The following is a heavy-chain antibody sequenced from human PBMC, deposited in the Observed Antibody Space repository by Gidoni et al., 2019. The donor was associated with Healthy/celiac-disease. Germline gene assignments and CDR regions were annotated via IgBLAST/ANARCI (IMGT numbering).Heavy chain of an antibody. Sequence: QVQLQQWGAGLLKPSETLTITCAVYGGSFCGYYWSWNRQPPGKGLEWIGEINHIGSTNYNPSLKSRVTISVDTSKNQFSLKLSSVTAADTAVYYCARGLNADAFDIWGQGTMVTVSS. CDR2: INHIGST. V-gene: IGHV4-34*01. J-gene: IGHJ3*02. D-gene: IGHD1-1*01. CDR3: ARGLNADAFDI. CDR1: GGSFCGYY.